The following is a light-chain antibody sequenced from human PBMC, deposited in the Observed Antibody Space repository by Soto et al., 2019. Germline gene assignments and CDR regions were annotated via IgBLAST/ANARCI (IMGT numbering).Light chain of an antibody. CDR3: HQYANSRT. Sequence: EIVLTQSPGTLSLSPGERATLSCRASQSVNINYFAWYQQKSGQAPRLLIYGTSNRASGIPDRFSGSGSGTDFTLSISGLEPEDFAVYFCHQYANSRTFGQGTKVEIK. CDR2: GTS. V-gene: IGKV3-20*01. J-gene: IGKJ1*01. CDR1: QSVNINY.